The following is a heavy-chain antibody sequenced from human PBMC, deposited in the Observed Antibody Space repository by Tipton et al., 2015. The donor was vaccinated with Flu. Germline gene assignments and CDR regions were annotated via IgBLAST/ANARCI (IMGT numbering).Heavy chain of an antibody. CDR2: IYYSGST. Sequence: TLSLTCTVSGGSISSSSYYWGWIRQPPGKGLEWIGSIYYSGSTYYNPSLKSRVTISVDTSKNQFSLKLSSVPAADTAVYYCATKEVSYCSGGSSYSYCFDYWGQGTLVTVSS. CDR3: ATKEVSYCSGGSSYSYCFDY. J-gene: IGHJ4*02. V-gene: IGHV4-39*01. D-gene: IGHD2-15*01. CDR1: GGSISSSSYY.